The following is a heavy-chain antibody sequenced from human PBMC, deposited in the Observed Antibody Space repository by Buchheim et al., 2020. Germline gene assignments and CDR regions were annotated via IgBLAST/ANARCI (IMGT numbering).Heavy chain of an antibody. D-gene: IGHD6-19*01. J-gene: IGHJ4*02. CDR1: GFTFSSDW. CDR2: INSDGSST. CDR3: ARAYAGYSGDIDY. Sequence: EVQLVESGGGLVQPGGSLRLSCAAFGFTFSSDWMNGFRQAPGKGLVWVSRINSDGSSTSYADSVKGRFTISIDNAKNTLYLQMNSLRAEDTAVYYCARAYAGYSGDIDYWGQGTL. V-gene: IGHV3-74*01.